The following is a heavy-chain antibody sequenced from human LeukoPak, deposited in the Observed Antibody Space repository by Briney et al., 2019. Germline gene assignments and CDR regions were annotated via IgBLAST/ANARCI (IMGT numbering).Heavy chain of an antibody. CDR2: INTNTGNP. CDR1: GYTFTNYG. V-gene: IGHV7-4-1*02. D-gene: IGHD5-24*01. Sequence: GASVKVSCKASGYTFTNYGMNWVRQAPGQGLEWMGWINTNTGNPTYAQGFTGRFVFSLDTSVSTAYLQISSLKASDTAMYYCARLLEVTDGYNSVYFDYWGQGALVTVSS. J-gene: IGHJ4*02. CDR3: ARLLEVTDGYNSVYFDY.